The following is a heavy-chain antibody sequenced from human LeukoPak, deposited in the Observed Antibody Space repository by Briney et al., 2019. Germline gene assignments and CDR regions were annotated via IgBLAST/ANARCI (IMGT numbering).Heavy chain of an antibody. D-gene: IGHD6-6*01. CDR3: ARGRRSSYFDY. V-gene: IGHV4-39*01. CDR2: IYYSGST. Sequence: SETLSLTCTVSGGSISSSSYYWGWIRQPPGKGLEWIGSIYYSGSTYYNPSLKSRVTISVDTSKNQFSLKLSSVTAADTAVYYCARGRRSSYFDYWGQGTLVTVSS. J-gene: IGHJ4*02. CDR1: GGSISSSSYY.